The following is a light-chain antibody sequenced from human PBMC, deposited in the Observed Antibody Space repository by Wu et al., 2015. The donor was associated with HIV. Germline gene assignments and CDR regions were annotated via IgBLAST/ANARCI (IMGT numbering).Light chain of an antibody. Sequence: ENVLTQSPDTLSVSVGQRVTLSCRASQSVGSGYLAWYQQKPGQGPRLLIYETSNRATGIPDRFGGSGSGTDFTLTIRRLGPEDLAVYYCQYYSITFRTFGQGTKV. CDR3: QYYSITFRT. CDR1: QSVGSGY. V-gene: IGKV3-20*01. CDR2: ETS. J-gene: IGKJ1*01.